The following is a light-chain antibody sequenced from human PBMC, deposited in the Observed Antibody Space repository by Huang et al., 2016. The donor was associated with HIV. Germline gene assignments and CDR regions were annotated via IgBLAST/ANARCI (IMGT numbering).Light chain of an antibody. CDR1: QSVSSY. CDR2: AAS. J-gene: IGKJ5*01. V-gene: IGKV3-11*01. CDR3: QQRSNWRT. Sequence: EIVLTQSPATLSLSPGERATLSCRASQSVSSYLAWYQQKPGQAPRLLIYAASNRGTCSPARFSGSGSGTDFTLTISSLEPEDFAVYYCQQRSNWRTFGQGTRLEIK.